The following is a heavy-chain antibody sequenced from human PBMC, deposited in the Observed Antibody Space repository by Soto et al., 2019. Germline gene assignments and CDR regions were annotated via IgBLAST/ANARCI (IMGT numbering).Heavy chain of an antibody. CDR1: GFSFSSYD. CDR2: MSFDGSYK. Sequence: QVQLVESGGGAVQPGRSLRLSCTASGFSFSSYDMHWVRKAPGEGLEWVSAMSFDGSYKHYADSVKGRFTISRDNSENTLYLQMNGLRPEDTAVYFCARGMIRGVVYYGVEVWGQGTTVTVS. D-gene: IGHD3-10*01. V-gene: IGHV3-30*03. J-gene: IGHJ6*02. CDR3: ARGMIRGVVYYGVEV.